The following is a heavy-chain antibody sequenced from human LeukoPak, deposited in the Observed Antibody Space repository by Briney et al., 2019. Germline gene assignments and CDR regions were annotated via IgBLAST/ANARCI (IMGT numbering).Heavy chain of an antibody. J-gene: IGHJ4*02. CDR3: ARVSSAMGFDY. CDR2: INHSGST. CDR1: GGSFSGYY. D-gene: IGHD5-18*01. V-gene: IGHV4-34*01. Sequence: SETLSLTCAVYGGSFSGYYWSWIRQPPGKGLEWIGEINHSGSTNYNPSLKSRVTISVDTSKNQFSLKLSSATAADTAVYYCARVSSAMGFDYWGQGTLVTVSS.